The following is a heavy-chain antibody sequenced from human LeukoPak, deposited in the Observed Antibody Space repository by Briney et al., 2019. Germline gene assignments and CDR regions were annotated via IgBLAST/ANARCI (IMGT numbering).Heavy chain of an antibody. CDR1: GGTFSSYA. Sequence: SVKVSCKASGGTFSSYAISWVRQAPGQGLEWMGRIIPILGIANYAQKFQGRVTITADKSTSTAYMELSSLRSEDTAVYYCAICGSSYYYYYGMDVWAKGPRSPSPQ. CDR2: IIPILGIA. D-gene: IGHD2-21*01. CDR3: AICGSSYYYYYGMDV. V-gene: IGHV1-69*04. J-gene: IGHJ6*04.